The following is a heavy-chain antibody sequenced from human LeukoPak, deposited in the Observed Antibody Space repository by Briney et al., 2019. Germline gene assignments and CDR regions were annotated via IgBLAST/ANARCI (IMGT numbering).Heavy chain of an antibody. CDR3: ARPRKDSSHAFDI. CDR2: INHSGST. V-gene: IGHV4-39*07. D-gene: IGHD3-22*01. CDR1: GGSVSSGTYY. Sequence: SETLSLTCTVSGGSVSSGTYYWSWIRQPPGKGLEWIGEINHSGSTNYNPSLKSRVTISVDTSKNQFSLKLSSVTAADMAVYYCARPRKDSSHAFDIWGQGTMVTVSS. J-gene: IGHJ3*02.